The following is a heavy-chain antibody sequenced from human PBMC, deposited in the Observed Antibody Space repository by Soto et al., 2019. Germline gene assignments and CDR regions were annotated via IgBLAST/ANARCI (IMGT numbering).Heavy chain of an antibody. CDR3: ARVTESDAFDI. J-gene: IGHJ3*02. CDR2: IHHRGSI. CDR1: GGSISRSKW. Sequence: SETRSLTCGVGGGSISRSKWWSWVRQPPGKGLEWIGEIHHRGSINYSPSLSSRLTISVDKSKNQFSLNLSSVTAADTAVYYCARVTESDAFDIWGQGTMVTVSS. V-gene: IGHV4-4*02.